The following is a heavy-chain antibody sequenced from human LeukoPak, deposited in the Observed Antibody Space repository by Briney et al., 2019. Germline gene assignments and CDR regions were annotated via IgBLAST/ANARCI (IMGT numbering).Heavy chain of an antibody. V-gene: IGHV3-53*01. J-gene: IGHJ1*01. Sequence: GGSLRLSCAASGFSVSSNYMSWVRRAPGKGLEWVSVIYSGGSTYYADSVKGRFTISRDNSKNTLYLQMKSLRAEDTAVYYCARTDETAPAEDFQHWGQGTLVTVSS. D-gene: IGHD2-21*02. CDR1: GFSVSSNY. CDR2: IYSGGST. CDR3: ARTDETAPAEDFQH.